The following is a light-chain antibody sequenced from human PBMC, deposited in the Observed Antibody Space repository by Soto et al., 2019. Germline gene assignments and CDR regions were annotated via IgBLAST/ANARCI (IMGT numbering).Light chain of an antibody. CDR2: GNN. J-gene: IGLJ2*01. CDR3: AAWDDSVKGVL. Sequence: QSVLTQSPSASGTPGQRVTISCSGSTSNFGSNSVNWYQQLPGTAPKVVIYGNNQRPSGVPDRFSGSKSGTSASLAISGLQSDYEDDYYCAAWDDSVKGVLFGGGTQLTVL. CDR1: TSNFGSNS. V-gene: IGLV1-44*01.